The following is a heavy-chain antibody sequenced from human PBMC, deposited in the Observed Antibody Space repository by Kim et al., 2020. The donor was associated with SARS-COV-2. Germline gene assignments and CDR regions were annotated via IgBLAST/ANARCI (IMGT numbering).Heavy chain of an antibody. D-gene: IGHD6-19*01. J-gene: IGHJ4*02. CDR1: GGSFSGYY. V-gene: IGHV4-34*01. CDR2: INHSGST. CDR3: ASLGRGIAVAGTNY. Sequence: SETLSLTCAVYGGSFSGYYWSWIRQPPGKGLEWIGEINHSGSTNYNPSLKSRVTISVDTSKNQFSLKLSSVTAADTAVYYCASLGRGIAVAGTNYWGQGTLVTVSS.